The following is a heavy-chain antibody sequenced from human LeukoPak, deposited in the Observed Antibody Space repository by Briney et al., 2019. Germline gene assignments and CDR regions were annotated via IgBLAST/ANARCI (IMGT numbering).Heavy chain of an antibody. D-gene: IGHD3-22*01. CDR2: IRSSDSTT. CDR3: AYRADSSAHSFDY. V-gene: IGHV3-48*04. Sequence: GGSLRLSCAASGFSFSRYGMKWVRQAPGKGLEWLSYIRSSDSTTYYADSVKGRFTISRDNAKNSLYLQVDSLRVEDTAVYYCAYRADSSAHSFDYWGQGTLVTVSS. J-gene: IGHJ4*02. CDR1: GFSFSRYG.